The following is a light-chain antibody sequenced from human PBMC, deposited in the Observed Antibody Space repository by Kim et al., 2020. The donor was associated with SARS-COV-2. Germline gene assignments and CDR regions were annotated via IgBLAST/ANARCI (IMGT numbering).Light chain of an antibody. Sequence: SVKFTCELSSGHGSYAIAWHQQQPEKGPRYLMKLNSDGSHSKGDGIPDRFSGSSSGAERYLTISSLQSEDEADYYCQTWSTGPFWVFGGGTQLTVL. J-gene: IGLJ3*02. CDR2: LNSDGSH. CDR1: SGHGSYA. CDR3: QTWSTGPFWV. V-gene: IGLV4-69*01.